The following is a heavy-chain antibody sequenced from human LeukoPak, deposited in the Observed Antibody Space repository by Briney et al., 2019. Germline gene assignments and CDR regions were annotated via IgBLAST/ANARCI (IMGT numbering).Heavy chain of an antibody. V-gene: IGHV3-74*01. CDR2: ISSDGSWT. D-gene: IGHD2-15*01. CDR1: GFTLSDYW. J-gene: IGHJ4*01. CDR3: AREKQSGRTPFDY. Sequence: GGSLRLSCGASGFTLSDYWMHWVRQAPGKGLVWVSRISSDGSWTSYADSVKGRFTVSRDNSKNTVYLQMNSLRDEDTAVYFCAREKQSGRTPFDYWGHGSLVTVSS.